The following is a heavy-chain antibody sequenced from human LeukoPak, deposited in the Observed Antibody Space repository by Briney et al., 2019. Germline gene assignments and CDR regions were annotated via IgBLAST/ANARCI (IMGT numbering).Heavy chain of an antibody. CDR2: ISGSGDST. J-gene: IGHJ4*02. D-gene: IGHD6-13*01. Sequence: PGGSLRLSCAASGSTFSTYAMSWVRQAPGKGLEWVSGISGSGDSTYYADSVKGRFTISRDNSKNTLYLQMNSLRAEDTAVYYCAKDRSDRSTWYAGSHWGQGTLVTVSS. CDR1: GSTFSTYA. CDR3: AKDRSDRSTWYAGSH. V-gene: IGHV3-23*01.